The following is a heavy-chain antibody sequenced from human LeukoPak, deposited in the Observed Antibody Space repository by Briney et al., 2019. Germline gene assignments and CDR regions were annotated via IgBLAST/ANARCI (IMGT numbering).Heavy chain of an antibody. D-gene: IGHD4-11*01. CDR3: AKGGHYNFDY. Sequence: GGSLRLACAASGFTLSTYWMKWVRQAPGKGLEWVVSIKQDGRDKYYVHCVKGGFSISRDNAKNSLYLQLNSPRTEDTAVYYCAKGGHYNFDYCGQGTLVTVSS. V-gene: IGHV3-7*01. J-gene: IGHJ4*02. CDR1: GFTLSTYW. CDR2: IKQDGRDK.